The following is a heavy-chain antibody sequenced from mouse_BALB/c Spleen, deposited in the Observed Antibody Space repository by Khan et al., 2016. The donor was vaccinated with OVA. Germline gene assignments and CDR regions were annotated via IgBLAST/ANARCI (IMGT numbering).Heavy chain of an antibody. J-gene: IGHJ3*01. CDR3: TRGGYSSFAY. CDR1: GYTFTSYL. CDR2: IFPGNNDT. Sequence: EVKLLEPGTVLARPGASVKMSCKASGYTFTSYLIHWVKQRPGQGLEWIGDIFPGNNDTRYNQQFKDKAKLTAGTSASTAYMDLSSLTNEDSAVYFCTRGGYSSFAYWGQGTLVTVSA. V-gene: IGHV1-5*01. D-gene: IGHD1-3*01.